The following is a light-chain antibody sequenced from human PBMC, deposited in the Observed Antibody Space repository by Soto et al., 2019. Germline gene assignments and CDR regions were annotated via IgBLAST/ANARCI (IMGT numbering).Light chain of an antibody. CDR1: QSVLYSSDNKNY. Sequence: DIVMTQSPDSLAVSLGERATIYCKSSQSVLYSSDNKNYLAWYQQRPGQPPKLLIFWASTRASGVPDRFSGSGSGTDFTLTISSLQAEDVAVYYCQQYFGTPWTFGQGTKVEIK. CDR2: WAS. J-gene: IGKJ1*01. V-gene: IGKV4-1*01. CDR3: QQYFGTPWT.